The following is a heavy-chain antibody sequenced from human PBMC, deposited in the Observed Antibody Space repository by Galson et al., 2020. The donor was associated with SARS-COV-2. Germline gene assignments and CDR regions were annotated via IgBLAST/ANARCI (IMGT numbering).Heavy chain of an antibody. J-gene: IGHJ4*02. V-gene: IGHV5-10-1*01. CDR2: IDPTDSYT. Sequence: GGSLRLSCQGSGYSFNTYWINWVRQLPGKGLEWIGRIDPTDSYTEYSPSYQGHITISADKSLSTAYLQWNSLKASDAATYYCARQGIVGAREAADYWGQGTRVTVSS. CDR3: ARQGIVGAREAADY. CDR1: GYSFNTYW. D-gene: IGHD1-26*01.